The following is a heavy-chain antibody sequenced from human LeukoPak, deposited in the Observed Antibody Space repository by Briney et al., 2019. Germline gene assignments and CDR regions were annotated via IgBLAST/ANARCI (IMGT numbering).Heavy chain of an antibody. CDR2: ISGSGGST. Sequence: GGSLRLSCAASGFTFSSYAMSWVRQAPGKGLEWVSAISGSGGSTYYADSVKGRFTISRDNSKNTLYLQMNSLRAEDTAVYYCARDLMGLGTSDYWGQGTLVTVSS. CDR1: GFTFSSYA. CDR3: ARDLMGLGTSDY. D-gene: IGHD1-7*01. J-gene: IGHJ4*02. V-gene: IGHV3-23*01.